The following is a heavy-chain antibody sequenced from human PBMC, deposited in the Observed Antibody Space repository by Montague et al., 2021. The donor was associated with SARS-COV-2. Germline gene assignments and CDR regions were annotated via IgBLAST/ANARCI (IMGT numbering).Heavy chain of an antibody. J-gene: IGHJ6*02. V-gene: IGHV3-21*01. CDR3: ARDTPTGYANSWRNNHYYDGMDV. D-gene: IGHD1-14*01. Sequence: SLRLSCAASGFTFSSYGINWVRQAPGKGLEWLSSFSSTGSNIYYADSVKGRFTISGGNAKNSLSLQMNSLRAEDTAAYYCARDTPTGYANSWRNNHYYDGMDVWGQGTTVTVSS. CDR2: FSSTGSNI. CDR1: GFTFSSYG.